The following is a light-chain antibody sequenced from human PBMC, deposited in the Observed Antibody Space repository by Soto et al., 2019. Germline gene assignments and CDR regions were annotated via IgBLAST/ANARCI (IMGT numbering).Light chain of an antibody. CDR2: DDS. Sequence: SYVLTQPPSVSLAPGQTATITCGGNNIGSKSVHWYQQQPGQAPVLVVYDDSDRPSGIPDRFSDSSSGNTATLTISRVEAGDEADYYCQVWDSGSDQVVFGGGTQLTVL. CDR3: QVWDSGSDQVV. J-gene: IGLJ2*01. V-gene: IGLV3-21*02. CDR1: NIGSKS.